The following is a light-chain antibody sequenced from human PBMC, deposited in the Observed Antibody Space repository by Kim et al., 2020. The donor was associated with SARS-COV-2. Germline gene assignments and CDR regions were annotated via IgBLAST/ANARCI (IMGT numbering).Light chain of an antibody. Sequence: QSVLTQPPSVSGAPGQTVTISCTGSTSNLGAGYHAHWYQQFPGTAPKLLIYGDNNRPSGVPDRFSGSRSGTSASLAVTVLQAEDEADYYCQSYDSSLRARVFGGGTQLTVL. CDR2: GDN. CDR3: QSYDSSLRARV. V-gene: IGLV1-40*01. J-gene: IGLJ3*02. CDR1: TSNLGAGYH.